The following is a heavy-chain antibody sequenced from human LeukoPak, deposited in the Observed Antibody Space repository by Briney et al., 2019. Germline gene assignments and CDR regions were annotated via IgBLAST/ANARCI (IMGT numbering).Heavy chain of an antibody. Sequence: ASVKVSCKASGYTFTGYCMHWVRQAPGQGLEWMGWINPKSGGTNYAQKFQGRVTMTRDTSISTAYMEVSRLKSDDTAVYYCARSGYYSGPFDYWGQGTLVIVSS. J-gene: IGHJ4*02. CDR2: INPKSGGT. D-gene: IGHD3-3*01. V-gene: IGHV1-2*02. CDR3: ARSGYYSGPFDY. CDR1: GYTFTGYC.